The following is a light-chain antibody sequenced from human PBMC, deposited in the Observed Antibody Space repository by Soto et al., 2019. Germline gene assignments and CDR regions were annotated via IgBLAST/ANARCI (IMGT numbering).Light chain of an antibody. V-gene: IGLV4-69*01. J-gene: IGLJ2*01. Sequence: QLVLTQSPSASASLGASVKLTCTLSSGHNSYAIAWHQQQPEKGPRFLMKLKSDGSHSKGDGTPDRFSGSSSGAERYLTISSLQSEDEADYYCQTWGSGIRVVFGGGTKLTVL. CDR2: LKSDGSH. CDR3: QTWGSGIRVV. CDR1: SGHNSYA.